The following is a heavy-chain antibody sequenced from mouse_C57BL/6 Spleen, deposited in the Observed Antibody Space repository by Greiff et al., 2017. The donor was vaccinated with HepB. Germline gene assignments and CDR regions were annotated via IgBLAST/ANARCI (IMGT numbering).Heavy chain of an antibody. CDR3: ASGDITTVVPDY. V-gene: IGHV1-19*01. D-gene: IGHD1-1*01. CDR1: GYTFTDYY. CDR2: INPYNGGT. Sequence: EVQLQQSGPVLVKPGASVKMSCKASGYTFTDYYMNWVKQSHGKSLEWIGVINPYNGGTSYNQKFKGKATLTVDKSSSTAYMELNSLTSEDSAVYYCASGDITTVVPDYWGQGTTLTVSS. J-gene: IGHJ2*01.